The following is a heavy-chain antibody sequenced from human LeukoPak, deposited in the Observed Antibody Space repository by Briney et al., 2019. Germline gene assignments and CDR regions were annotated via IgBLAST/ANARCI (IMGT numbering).Heavy chain of an antibody. CDR3: ANRRGTAMLFGY. CDR2: ISGSGGST. J-gene: IGHJ1*01. V-gene: IGHV3-23*01. Sequence: PGGSLRLSCAASGFTFSSYGMSWVRQAPGKGLEWVSAISGSGGSTYYADSVKGRFTISRDNSKNTLYLQMNSLRAEDTAVYYCANRRGTAMLFGYWGQGTLVTVSS. CDR1: GFTFSSYG. D-gene: IGHD5-18*01.